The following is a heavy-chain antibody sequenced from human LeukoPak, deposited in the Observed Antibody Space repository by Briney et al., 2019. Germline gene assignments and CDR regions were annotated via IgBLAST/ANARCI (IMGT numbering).Heavy chain of an antibody. Sequence: PGGSLRLSCAASGFTFSSYAMHWVRQVPGKGLVWVSRINGDGSSTLYADSVKGRFTISRDSAKNTLYLEMNSLRAEDTALYYCARRSQLGGFYDYWGQGTLVTVSS. CDR2: INGDGSST. CDR1: GFTFSSYA. V-gene: IGHV3-74*01. J-gene: IGHJ4*02. D-gene: IGHD3-16*01. CDR3: ARRSQLGGFYDY.